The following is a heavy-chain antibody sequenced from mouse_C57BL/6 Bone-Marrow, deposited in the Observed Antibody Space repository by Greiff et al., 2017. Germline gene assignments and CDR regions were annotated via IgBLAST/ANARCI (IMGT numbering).Heavy chain of an antibody. CDR2: INPNYGTT. CDR1: SYSFTDYN. V-gene: IGHV1-39*01. CDR3: ARSFITTGAMDY. J-gene: IGHJ4*01. Sequence: LMESGPELVKPGASVKISCKASSYSFTDYNMNWVKQSNGKSLEWIGVINPNYGTTSYNQKFKGKATLTVDQSSSTAYMQLNSLTSEDSAVYYCARSFITTGAMDYWGQGTSVTVSS. D-gene: IGHD1-1*01.